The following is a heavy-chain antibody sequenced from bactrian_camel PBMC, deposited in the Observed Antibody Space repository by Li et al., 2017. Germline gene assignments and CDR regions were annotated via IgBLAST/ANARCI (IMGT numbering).Heavy chain of an antibody. CDR2: IDTGDLSA. V-gene: IGHV3S1*01. D-gene: IGHD5*01. CDR1: LYVYSSYC. CDR3: VARDSGLCYGWGASSYKY. Sequence: HVHLVESGGGSVEAGGSLTLSCPASLYVYSSYCMGWFRQAPEKEHEAVASIDTGDLSATYADSVQGRFTISRDNAKNTLYLEMNELKPDDTAMYYCVARDSGLCYGWGASSYKYWGQGTQVTVS. J-gene: IGHJ4*01.